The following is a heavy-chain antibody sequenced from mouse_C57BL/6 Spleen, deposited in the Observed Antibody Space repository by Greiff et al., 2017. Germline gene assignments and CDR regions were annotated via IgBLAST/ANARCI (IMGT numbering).Heavy chain of an antibody. CDR1: GFSLTSFG. Sequence: QVQLKQSGPGLVQPSQSLSITCTVSGFSLTSFGVHWVRQSPGKGLEWLGVIWSGGSTDYNAAFISRLSISKDNSKSQVFFKMNSLQADDTAIYYCARKDYGVDYWGQGTTLTVSS. J-gene: IGHJ2*01. CDR2: IWSGGST. D-gene: IGHD1-2*01. CDR3: ARKDYGVDY. V-gene: IGHV2-2*01.